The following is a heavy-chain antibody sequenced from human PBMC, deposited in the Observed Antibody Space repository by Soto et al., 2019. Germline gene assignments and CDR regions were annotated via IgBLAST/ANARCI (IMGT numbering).Heavy chain of an antibody. CDR1: GYSFTSYW. D-gene: IGHD6-13*01. Sequence: GESLKISCKGSGYSFTSYWISWVRQMPGKGLEWMGRIDPSDSYTNYSPSFQGHVTISADKSISTAYLQWSSLKASDTAMYYCGGSSWGYYYNGMDVWGQGTTVTVSS. J-gene: IGHJ6*02. V-gene: IGHV5-10-1*01. CDR3: GGSSWGYYYNGMDV. CDR2: IDPSDSYT.